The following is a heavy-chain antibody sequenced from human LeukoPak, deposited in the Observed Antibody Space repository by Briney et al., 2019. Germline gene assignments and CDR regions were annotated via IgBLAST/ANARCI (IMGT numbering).Heavy chain of an antibody. D-gene: IGHD4-11*01. Sequence: GKSLRLSCATSGFTFSSYGMHWVRQAPGKGLEWVAVISYDGSNKYYADSVKGRFTIPRDNSKNTLYLQMNSLRAEDTAVYYCAKDLDDYSSVWGQGTLVTVSS. V-gene: IGHV3-30*18. CDR2: ISYDGSNK. CDR3: AKDLDDYSSV. J-gene: IGHJ4*02. CDR1: GFTFSSYG.